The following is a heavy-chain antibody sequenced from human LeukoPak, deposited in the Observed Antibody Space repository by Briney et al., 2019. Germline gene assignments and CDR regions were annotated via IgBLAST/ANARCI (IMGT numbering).Heavy chain of an antibody. Sequence: GGSQRLSCAASGFTFSSYAMSWVRQAPGKGLEWVSAISGSGGSTYYADSVKGRFTISRDNSKSTLYLQMNSLRAEDTAVYYCAKDRHAPGRYCSSTTCFPFDSWGQGTLVTVSS. J-gene: IGHJ5*01. D-gene: IGHD2-2*01. CDR2: ISGSGGST. V-gene: IGHV3-23*01. CDR1: GFTFSSYA. CDR3: AKDRHAPGRYCSSTTCFPFDS.